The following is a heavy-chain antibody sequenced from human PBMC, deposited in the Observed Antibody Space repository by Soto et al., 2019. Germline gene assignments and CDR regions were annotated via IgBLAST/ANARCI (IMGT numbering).Heavy chain of an antibody. V-gene: IGHV1-69*13. Sequence: SVKVSCKASGGTFSSYAISWVRQAPGQGLEWMGGIIPIFGTANYAQKFQGRVTITADESTSTAYMELSSLRSEDTAVYYCARARVYSYKREYYYYYGMDVWGQGTTVTVSS. CDR1: GGTFSSYA. D-gene: IGHD5-18*01. CDR3: ARARVYSYKREYYYYYGMDV. J-gene: IGHJ6*02. CDR2: IIPIFGTA.